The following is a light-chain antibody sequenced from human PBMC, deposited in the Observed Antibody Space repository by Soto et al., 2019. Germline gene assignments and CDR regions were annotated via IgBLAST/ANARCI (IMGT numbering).Light chain of an antibody. Sequence: EIVLTQSPGTLSLSPGERATLSCRASQSVNNNYLAWYQQKPGQAPRLLIYGASSGATGIPDRFSGSGSGTDFTLTINRLEPDDFAVYYCLQYGTSPRTFGQGTKLGIK. CDR3: LQYGTSPRT. V-gene: IGKV3-20*01. CDR2: GAS. J-gene: IGKJ2*01. CDR1: QSVNNNY.